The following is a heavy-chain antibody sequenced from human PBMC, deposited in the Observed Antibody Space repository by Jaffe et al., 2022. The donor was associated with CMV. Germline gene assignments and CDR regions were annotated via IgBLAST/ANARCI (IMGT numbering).Heavy chain of an antibody. D-gene: IGHD2-21*02. J-gene: IGHJ6*02. V-gene: IGHV3-33*01. Sequence: QVQLVESGGGVVQPGRSLRLSCAASGFTFSSYGMHWVRQAPGKGLEWVAVIWYDGSNKYYADSVKGRFTISRDNSKNTLYLQMNSLRAEDTAVYYCARESGSIVVVTATYYYYGMDVWGQGTTVTVSS. CDR2: IWYDGSNK. CDR1: GFTFSSYG. CDR3: ARESGSIVVVTATYYYYGMDV.